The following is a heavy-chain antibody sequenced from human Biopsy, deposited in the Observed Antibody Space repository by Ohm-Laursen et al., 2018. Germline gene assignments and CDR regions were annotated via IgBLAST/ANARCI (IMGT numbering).Heavy chain of an antibody. CDR2: TYISGRT. Sequence: TLSLTCTVSGASVSTDYWSWIRQPAGKGLEWIGRTYISGRTDYNPSLKSRVIVSVDTSMNQISLRLTSVTAADTGVYYCARVGRAAPFDSWGQGTLVTVSS. CDR1: GASVSTDY. D-gene: IGHD6-13*01. CDR3: ARVGRAAPFDS. J-gene: IGHJ4*02. V-gene: IGHV4-4*07.